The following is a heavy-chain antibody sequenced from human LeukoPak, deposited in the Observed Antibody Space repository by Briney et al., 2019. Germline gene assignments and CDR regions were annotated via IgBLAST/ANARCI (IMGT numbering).Heavy chain of an antibody. D-gene: IGHD3-10*01. Sequence: SETLSLTCAVYGGSFSGYYWSWIRQPPGKGLEWIGEINHSGSTNYNPSLKSRVTISVDTSKNQFSLKLSSVTAADTAVYYCASLRGFGDAVDYWGQGTLVTVPS. V-gene: IGHV4-34*01. CDR3: ASLRGFGDAVDY. J-gene: IGHJ4*02. CDR1: GGSFSGYY. CDR2: INHSGST.